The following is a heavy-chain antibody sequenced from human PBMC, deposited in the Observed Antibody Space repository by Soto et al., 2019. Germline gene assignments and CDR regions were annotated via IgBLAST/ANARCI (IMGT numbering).Heavy chain of an antibody. D-gene: IGHD1-26*01. CDR3: AREGGIVGATAADY. V-gene: IGHV4-31*03. J-gene: IGHJ4*02. CDR2: IYYSGST. Sequence: QVQLQESGPGLVKPSQTLSLTCTVSGGSISSGGYYWSWSRQHPGKGLEWIGYIYYSGSTYYNPSLKSRVTISVDTSKNQFSLKLSSVTAAETAVYYCAREGGIVGATAADYWGQGTLVTVSS. CDR1: GGSISSGGYY.